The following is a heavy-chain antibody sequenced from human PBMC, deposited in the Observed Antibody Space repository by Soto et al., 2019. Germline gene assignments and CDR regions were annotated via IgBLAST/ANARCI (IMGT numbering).Heavy chain of an antibody. D-gene: IGHD4-17*01. V-gene: IGHV3-11*06. CDR3: ARDNKATVALDY. CDR2: ISSSSSYT. J-gene: IGHJ4*02. CDR1: GFTFSDYY. Sequence: GGSLRLSCAASGFTFSDYYMSWIRQAPGKGLEWVSYISSSSSYTNYTDSVKGRFTISGDNAKNSLYLQMNSLRAEDTAAYYCARDNKATVALDYWGQGTPVTVSS.